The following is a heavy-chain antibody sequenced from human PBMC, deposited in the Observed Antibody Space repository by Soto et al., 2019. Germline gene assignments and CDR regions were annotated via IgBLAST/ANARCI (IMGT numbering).Heavy chain of an antibody. J-gene: IGHJ5*02. CDR2: MNPNTGNI. V-gene: IGHV1-8*01. CDR3: VRRVASGHRSWFDP. D-gene: IGHD2-21*01. CDR1: EDTFTHYD. Sequence: QVELVQSGAEVKKPGASVKVSCQASEDTFTHYDINWVRQATGQGLEWMGWMNPNTGNIDYAHKFQVRVTMTRDTSTRTVYMELSSLRSDDTAVYYCVRRVASGHRSWFDPWGHGTLVTVSS.